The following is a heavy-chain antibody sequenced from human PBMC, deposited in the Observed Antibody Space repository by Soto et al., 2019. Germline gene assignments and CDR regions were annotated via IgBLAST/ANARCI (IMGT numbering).Heavy chain of an antibody. D-gene: IGHD1-26*01. Sequence: ASVKVSCKASGDTFSNYAICWVRQAPGQRLEWIGGIIPILGSANYAQKFQGRVTISADGSTNTANLELSSLRSEDTAVYYCARFKVGTTTDYYYGMDVWGQGTTVTV. J-gene: IGHJ6*02. CDR3: ARFKVGTTTDYYYGMDV. CDR2: IIPILGSA. V-gene: IGHV1-69*13. CDR1: GDTFSNYA.